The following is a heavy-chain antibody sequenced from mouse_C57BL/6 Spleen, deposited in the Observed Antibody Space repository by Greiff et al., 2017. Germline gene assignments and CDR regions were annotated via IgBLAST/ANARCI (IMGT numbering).Heavy chain of an antibody. CDR3: VIYYDYDQRAWFAY. Sequence: VQLQQSGAELVKPGASVKLSCTASGFNIKDYYMHWVKQRTEQGLEWIGRIDPEAGETKYAPKFQGKATITADTSSNTAYLQLSSLTSEDTAVYYCVIYYDYDQRAWFAYWGQGALVTVSA. J-gene: IGHJ3*01. D-gene: IGHD2-4*01. CDR2: IDPEAGET. V-gene: IGHV14-2*01. CDR1: GFNIKDYY.